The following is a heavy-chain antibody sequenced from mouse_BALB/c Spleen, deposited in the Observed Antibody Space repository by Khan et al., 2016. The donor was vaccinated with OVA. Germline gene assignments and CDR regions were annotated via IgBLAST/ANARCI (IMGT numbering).Heavy chain of an antibody. J-gene: IGHJ4*01. Sequence: DVKLQESGPGLVKPSQSLSLTCTVTGYSITSDYAWNWIRQFPGNKLEWLGYLRYSGSTNYNPALQSRISITRDTSTNQFFLQLNSLPTEDTATDYWARDGSRYNYAIDYWGQGTSVTVSS. V-gene: IGHV3-2*02. D-gene: IGHD1-1*01. CDR3: ARDGSRYNYAIDY. CDR1: GYSITSDYA. CDR2: LRYSGST.